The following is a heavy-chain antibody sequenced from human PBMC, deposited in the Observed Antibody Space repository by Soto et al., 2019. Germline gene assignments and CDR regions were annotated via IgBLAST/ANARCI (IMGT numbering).Heavy chain of an antibody. J-gene: IGHJ4*02. D-gene: IGHD3-22*01. Sequence: SETLSLTCAVSGGSISSSNWWSRVRQPPGKGLEWIGEIYHSGSTNYNPSLKSRVTISVDKSKNQFSLRLTSVTAADTAVYYCARAHYETSGPWEYYFDNWGKGTLVPVSS. CDR1: GGSISSSNW. CDR3: ARAHYETSGPWEYYFDN. CDR2: IYHSGST. V-gene: IGHV4-4*02.